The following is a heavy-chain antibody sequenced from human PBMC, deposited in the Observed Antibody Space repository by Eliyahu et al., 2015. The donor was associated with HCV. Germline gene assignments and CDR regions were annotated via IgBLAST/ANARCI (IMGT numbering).Heavy chain of an antibody. CDR2: FYWDDDK. CDR1: GFSLSTSGVG. J-gene: IGHJ2*01. V-gene: IGHV2-5*02. Sequence: QITLKESGPTLVKPTQTLTLTCTFSGFSLSTSGVGVGWIRQPPGKALEWLALFYWDDDKRFSPIPKSRLTITKDTSKNQVVLTMTNMDPVDTATYYCARRQRKNSGTSRNYWYFDLWGRGSLVTVSS. CDR3: ARRQRKNSGTSRNYWYFDL. D-gene: IGHD6-25*01.